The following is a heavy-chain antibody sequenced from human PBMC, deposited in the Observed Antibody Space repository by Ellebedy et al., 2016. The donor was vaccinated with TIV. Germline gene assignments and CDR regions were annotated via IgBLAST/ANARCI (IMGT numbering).Heavy chain of an antibody. Sequence: GESLKISCAASGFPFSSYGMHWVRQAPGKGLEWVAVISYDGSNKYYADSVKGRFTISRDNSKNTLYLQMNSLRAEDTAVYYCAKGRGGSYYSSIDYWGQGTLVTVSS. CDR2: ISYDGSNK. CDR1: GFPFSSYG. V-gene: IGHV3-30*18. CDR3: AKGRGGSYYSSIDY. D-gene: IGHD1-26*01. J-gene: IGHJ4*02.